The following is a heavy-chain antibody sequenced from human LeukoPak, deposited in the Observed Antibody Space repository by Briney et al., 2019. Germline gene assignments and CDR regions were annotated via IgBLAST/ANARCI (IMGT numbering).Heavy chain of an antibody. CDR3: ASGKGELLGY. CDR2: INPNSGGT. CDR1: GYIFTNYG. J-gene: IGHJ4*02. D-gene: IGHD1-26*01. V-gene: IGHV1-2*02. Sequence: ASVKVSCKASGYIFTNYGISWVRQAPGQGLEWMGWINPNSGGTSYAQKFQGRVTMTRDTSISTAYMELSRLRSDDTAVYYCASGKGELLGYWGQGTLVTVSS.